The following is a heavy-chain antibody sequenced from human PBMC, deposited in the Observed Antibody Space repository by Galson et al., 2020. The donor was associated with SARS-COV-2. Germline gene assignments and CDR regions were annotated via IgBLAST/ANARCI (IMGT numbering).Heavy chain of an antibody. J-gene: IGHJ2*01. CDR1: GFTFDDYG. Sequence: GGYLRLSCAASGFTFDDYGMSWVRQAPGTGLEWVSGINWNGGSTGYADSVKGRFTISRDNAKNSLYLQMNSLRAEDTALYHCASTYGDLDWYFDLWCRGTLVTVSS. CDR3: ASTYGDLDWYFDL. D-gene: IGHD4-17*01. CDR2: INWNGGST. V-gene: IGHV3-20*01.